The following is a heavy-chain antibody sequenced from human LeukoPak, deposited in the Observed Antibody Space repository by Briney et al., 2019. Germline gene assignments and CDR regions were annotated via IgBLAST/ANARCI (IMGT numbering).Heavy chain of an antibody. CDR1: GFTFSSYS. CDR3: ATAVTTYYQD. J-gene: IGHJ4*02. CDR2: ISSSSSYI. V-gene: IGHV3-21*01. D-gene: IGHD4-17*01. Sequence: GGSLRLSRAASGFTFSSYSMNWVRQAPGKGLEWVSSISSSSSYIYYADSVKGRFTISRDNAKNSLYLQMNRLRAEDTAVYYCATAVTTYYQDWGQGTLVTVSS.